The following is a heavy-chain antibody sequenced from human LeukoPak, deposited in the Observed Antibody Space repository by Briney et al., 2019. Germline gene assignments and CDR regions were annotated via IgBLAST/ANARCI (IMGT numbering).Heavy chain of an antibody. CDR3: ALFIAATTTFDY. CDR2: MNPNSGYT. V-gene: IGHV1-8*01. Sequence: ASVKVSCKASGYTFTSYDINWVRQATGQGLEWMGWMNPNSGYTGYAQKFQGRVTFTRNTSINTAYMELSSLRSEDTAVYYCALFIAATTTFDYWGQGALLTVSS. CDR1: GYTFTSYD. J-gene: IGHJ4*02. D-gene: IGHD6-13*01.